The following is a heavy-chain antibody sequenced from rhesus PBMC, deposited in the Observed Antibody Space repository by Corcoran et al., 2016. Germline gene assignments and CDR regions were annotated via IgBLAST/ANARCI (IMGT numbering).Heavy chain of an antibody. J-gene: IGHJ1*01. CDR2: IYGSSGST. CDR3: ALSTGVIGFEF. D-gene: IGHD3-34*01. CDR1: GYSISSNY. Sequence: QVQLQESGPGLVKPSETLSLTCAVSGYSISSNYWSWIRQPPGKGLEWIGYIYGSSGSTYYNPSLKSRVTISTDPSKNQFSLRLSSVTAADTAVYYCALSTGVIGFEFWGQGALVTVSS. V-gene: IGHV4-147*01.